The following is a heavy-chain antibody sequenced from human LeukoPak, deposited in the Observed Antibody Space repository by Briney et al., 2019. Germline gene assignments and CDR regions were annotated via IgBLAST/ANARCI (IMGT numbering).Heavy chain of an antibody. J-gene: IGHJ4*02. D-gene: IGHD2/OR15-2a*01. V-gene: IGHV3-23*01. Sequence: GGSLRLSCAASGLTFSSYAMSWVRQAPGEGLEWVSAISGGGDSTYYVDSVKGRFTISRDNSKNTLYLQMNSLRVEDTAVYYCAREAGRVISGFHFDFWGQGTLVTVSS. CDR1: GLTFSSYA. CDR3: AREAGRVISGFHFDF. CDR2: ISGGGDST.